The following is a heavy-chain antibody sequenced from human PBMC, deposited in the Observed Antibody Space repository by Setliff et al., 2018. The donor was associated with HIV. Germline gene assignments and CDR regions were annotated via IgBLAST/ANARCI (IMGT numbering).Heavy chain of an antibody. D-gene: IGHD4-17*01. CDR2: IHYSGST. CDR3: ARDPPGYGDSKDY. Sequence: SETLSLTCSVSGGSVSSVNYYWSWIRQHPGKGLGWIGYIHYSGSTTYNPPLRSRVTISLYTSKNQFSLNLRSVTAADTAVYYCARDPPGYGDSKDYWGQGKLVTVSS. J-gene: IGHJ4*02. CDR1: GGSVSSVNYY. V-gene: IGHV4-61*01.